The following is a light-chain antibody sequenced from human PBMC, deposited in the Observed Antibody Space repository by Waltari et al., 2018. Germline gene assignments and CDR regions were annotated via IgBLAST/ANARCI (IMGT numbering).Light chain of an antibody. V-gene: IGKV1-9*01. Sequence: DIQLTQSPSFLSASVGDRVTITCRASQGISSYLTWFQQKPGKAPKLLIYAASTLQSGVPSRFSGSGSGTEFTLTISSLQPEDFATYYCHQVNSYPLTFGRGTKVEIK. CDR2: AAS. CDR3: HQVNSYPLT. J-gene: IGKJ4*01. CDR1: QGISSY.